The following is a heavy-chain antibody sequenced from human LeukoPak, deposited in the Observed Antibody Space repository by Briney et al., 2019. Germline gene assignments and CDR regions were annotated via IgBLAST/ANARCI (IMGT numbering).Heavy chain of an antibody. D-gene: IGHD3-10*01. V-gene: IGHV4-39*01. CDR3: ATPRGASNWFDP. J-gene: IGHJ5*02. Sequence: SETLSLTCTVAGGSISNSSKYWGWIREPPGKGLEWIGNIYYSGSMYCNPSLKSRVAIFVDTSNNQFSLKLSSVTAADTAVYYCATPRGASNWFDPWGQGALVTVSS. CDR1: GGSISNSSKY. CDR2: IYYSGSM.